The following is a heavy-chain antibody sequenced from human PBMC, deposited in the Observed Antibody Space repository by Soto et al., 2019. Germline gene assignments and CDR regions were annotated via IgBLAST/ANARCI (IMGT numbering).Heavy chain of an antibody. Sequence: GGSLRLSCAASGFTFSSYAMHWVRQAPGKGLEWVAVISYDGSSKYYADSVKGRFTISRDNSKNTLYLQMNSLRAEDTAVYYCARDPLGTAILPNWFDPWGQGTLVTVSS. V-gene: IGHV3-30-3*01. CDR1: GFTFSSYA. D-gene: IGHD2-21*02. CDR3: ARDPLGTAILPNWFDP. J-gene: IGHJ5*02. CDR2: ISYDGSSK.